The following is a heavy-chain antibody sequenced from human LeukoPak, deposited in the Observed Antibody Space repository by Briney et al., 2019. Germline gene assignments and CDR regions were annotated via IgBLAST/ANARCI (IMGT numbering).Heavy chain of an antibody. J-gene: IGHJ5*02. CDR3: ARHHRQWLPPNWFDP. V-gene: IGHV4-39*01. CDR1: GGSTSSSSYY. Sequence: SETLSLTCTVSGGSTSSSSYYWGWIRQPPGKGLEWIGSIYYSGSTYYNPSLKSRVTIFVDTSKNQFSLKLSSVTAADTAVYYCARHHRQWLPPNWFDPWGQGTLVTVSS. D-gene: IGHD6-19*01. CDR2: IYYSGST.